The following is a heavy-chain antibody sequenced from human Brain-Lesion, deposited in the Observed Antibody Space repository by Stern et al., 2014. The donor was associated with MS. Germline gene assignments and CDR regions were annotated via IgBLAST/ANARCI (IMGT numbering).Heavy chain of an antibody. D-gene: IGHD2-15*01. CDR1: GGSVSSTSYA. CDR2: IYYSGNT. Sequence: QMQLQESGPGLVKPSETLSLTCTVAGGSVSSTSYAWAWIRQPPGKGLEWIGTIYYSGNTYYSPSLKSRLTIYLDTSKNPFSLPLRSVTAADTAVYYCAGEEDIRYCSGGSCTGNWFDPWGQGTLVTVSS. V-gene: IGHV4-39*01. J-gene: IGHJ5*02. CDR3: AGEEDIRYCSGGSCTGNWFDP.